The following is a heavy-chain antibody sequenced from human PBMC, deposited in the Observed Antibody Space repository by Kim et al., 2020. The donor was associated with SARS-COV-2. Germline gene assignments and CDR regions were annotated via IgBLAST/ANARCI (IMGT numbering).Heavy chain of an antibody. CDR1: GYNFLSYW. CDR3: ARSGITMIEAN. V-gene: IGHV5-10-1*01. J-gene: IGHJ4*02. D-gene: IGHD3-22*01. Sequence: GESLKISCKGSGYNFLSYWISWVRQMPGKGLEWMGRIDPSDSYTNYSPSFQGHVTISADRSISTAYLQWTSLKASDTAMYYCARSGITMIEANWGQGTLVTVSS. CDR2: IDPSDSYT.